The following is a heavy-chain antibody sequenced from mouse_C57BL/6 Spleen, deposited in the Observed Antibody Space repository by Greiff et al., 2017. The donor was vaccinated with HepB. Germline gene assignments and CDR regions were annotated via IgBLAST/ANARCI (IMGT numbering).Heavy chain of an antibody. CDR1: GYSITSGYY. CDR3: ASLLWVFDY. Sequence: EVKLMESGPGLVKPSQSLSLTCSVTGYSITSGYYWNWIRQFPGNKLEWMGYISYDGSTNYNPSLKNRISSTRDTSKNQFFLKLNSVTTEDTATYYCASLLWVFDYWGQGTTLTVSS. J-gene: IGHJ2*01. V-gene: IGHV3-6*01. CDR2: ISYDGST. D-gene: IGHD2-1*01.